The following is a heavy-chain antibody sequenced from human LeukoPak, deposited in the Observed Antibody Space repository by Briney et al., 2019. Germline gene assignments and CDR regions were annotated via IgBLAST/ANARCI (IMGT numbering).Heavy chain of an antibody. Sequence: PGGSLRLSCAASGFTYTKHAMHWVRQAPGKGLEWVSVIYSGGSTYYADSVKGRFTISRDNSKNTLYLQMNSLRAEDTAVYYCARVNSVAAAGTLDYWGQGTLVTVSS. V-gene: IGHV3-66*01. J-gene: IGHJ4*02. CDR2: IYSGGST. D-gene: IGHD6-13*01. CDR3: ARVNSVAAAGTLDY. CDR1: GFTYTKHA.